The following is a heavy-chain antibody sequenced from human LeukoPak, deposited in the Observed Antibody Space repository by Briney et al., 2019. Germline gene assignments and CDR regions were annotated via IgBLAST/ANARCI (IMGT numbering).Heavy chain of an antibody. D-gene: IGHD3-10*01. V-gene: IGHV3-53*01. J-gene: IGHJ2*01. Sequence: GGSLRLSCAASGFTLSSNYMSWVRQAPGKGLEWVSVIYSGGSTYYADSVKGRFTISRDNSKNTLYLQMNSLRAEDTAVYYCARELLSPHWYFDLWGRGTLVTVSS. CDR3: ARELLSPHWYFDL. CDR2: IYSGGST. CDR1: GFTLSSNY.